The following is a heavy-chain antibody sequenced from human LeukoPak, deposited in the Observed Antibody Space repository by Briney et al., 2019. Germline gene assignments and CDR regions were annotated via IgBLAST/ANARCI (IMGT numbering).Heavy chain of an antibody. Sequence: GGSLRVSCAATGFTFSSYSMNWVGQAPGKGVEWVSSISSSSSYIYYAGSVKGGFTIYRDKDKNSLYVQMNSLRAEDTAVYYCARDQNVVVPAAMVTIFDYWGQGTLVTVSS. CDR2: ISSSSSYI. CDR1: GFTFSSYS. D-gene: IGHD2-2*01. CDR3: ARDQNVVVPAAMVTIFDY. J-gene: IGHJ4*02. V-gene: IGHV3-21*01.